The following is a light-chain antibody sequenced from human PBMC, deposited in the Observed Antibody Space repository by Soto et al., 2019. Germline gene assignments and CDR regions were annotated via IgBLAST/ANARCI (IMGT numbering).Light chain of an antibody. J-gene: IGKJ1*01. CDR2: SAS. CDR3: QQSYNWPRT. Sequence: EIVMTQSPATLSVSPGERATLSCRASQSVSTRLAWYQQRPGQAPRLLIYSASARATGIPARFSASGSGTEFTLTISSLQSEDFAIYYCQQSYNWPRTFGQGTKVDI. V-gene: IGKV3-15*01. CDR1: QSVSTR.